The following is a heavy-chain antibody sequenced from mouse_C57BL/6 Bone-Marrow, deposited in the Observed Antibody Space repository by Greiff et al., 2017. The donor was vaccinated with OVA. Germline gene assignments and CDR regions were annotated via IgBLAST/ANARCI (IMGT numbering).Heavy chain of an antibody. CDR1: GYTFTGYW. Sequence: QVQLQQSGAELMKPGASVKFSCKATGYTFTGYWIEWVKQRPGHGLEWIGKILPGSGSTNYNEKFKGKATFTAYKSSNTAYMQLSSLTTEDSAICYSSTTVTPLLLDFCGRGTTITV. CDR3: STTVTPLLLDF. J-gene: IGHJ1*03. CDR2: ILPGSGST. D-gene: IGHD2-12*01. V-gene: IGHV1-9*01.